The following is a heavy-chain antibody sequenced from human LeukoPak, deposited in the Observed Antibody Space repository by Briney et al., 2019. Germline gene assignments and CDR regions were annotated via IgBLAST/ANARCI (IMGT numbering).Heavy chain of an antibody. D-gene: IGHD2-2*02. CDR1: GFTFSSYA. V-gene: IGHV3-23*01. Sequence: GGSLRLSCAASGFTFSSYAMSWVRQAPGKGLEWVSAISGSGGSTYYADSVKGRFTISRDNSKNTLYLQMNSLRAEDTAVYYCAKVHSRNIVVVPAAVPTDYWGQGTLVTVSS. CDR3: AKVHSRNIVVVPAAVPTDY. CDR2: ISGSGGST. J-gene: IGHJ4*02.